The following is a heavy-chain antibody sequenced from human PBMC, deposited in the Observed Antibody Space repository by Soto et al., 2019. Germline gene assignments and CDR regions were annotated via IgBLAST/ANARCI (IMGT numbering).Heavy chain of an antibody. CDR3: AKDLKAVVPSYYYGMDV. CDR1: GFSFSSYA. J-gene: IGHJ6*02. Sequence: DVQLLESGGGLVQPGGSLRLSCAASGFSFSSYAMSWIRRAPGKGLEWVSTISGSGGDTYYADSVKGRFTISRDNSKNTLYLQMNSLRAEDTAVYYCAKDLKAVVPSYYYGMDVWGQGTTVTVSS. V-gene: IGHV3-23*01. CDR2: ISGSGGDT.